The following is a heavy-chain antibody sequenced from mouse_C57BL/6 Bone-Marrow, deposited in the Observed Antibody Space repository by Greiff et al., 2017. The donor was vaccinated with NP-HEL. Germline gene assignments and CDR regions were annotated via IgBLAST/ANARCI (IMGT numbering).Heavy chain of an antibody. J-gene: IGHJ2*01. Sequence: EVQLVESGGDLVKPGGSLKLSCAASGFTFSSYGMSWVRQTPDKRLEWVATISSGGSYTYYPDSVKGRFTISRDNAKNTLYLQMSSLKSEDTAMYYCARHEDYYGTYCFDYWGQGTTLTVSS. CDR1: GFTFSSYG. V-gene: IGHV5-6*01. CDR3: ARHEDYYGTYCFDY. CDR2: ISSGGSYT. D-gene: IGHD1-1*01.